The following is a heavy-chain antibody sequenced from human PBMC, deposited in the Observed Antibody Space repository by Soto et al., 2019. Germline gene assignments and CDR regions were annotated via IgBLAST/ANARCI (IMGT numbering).Heavy chain of an antibody. V-gene: IGHV3-74*01. CDR2: INSDGSST. D-gene: IGHD3-10*01. J-gene: IGHJ6*03. CDR3: ARSGSHYYGSGSYGPNYYYYYMDV. Sequence: GGSLRLSCAASGFTFSSYWMHWVRQAPGKGLVWVSRINSDGSSTSYADSVKGRFTISRDNAKNTLYLQMNSLRAEDTAVYYCARSGSHYYGSGSYGPNYYYYYMDVWGKGTTVTVSS. CDR1: GFTFSSYW.